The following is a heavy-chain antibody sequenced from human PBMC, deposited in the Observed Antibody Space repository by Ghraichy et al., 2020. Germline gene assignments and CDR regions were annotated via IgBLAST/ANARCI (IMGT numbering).Heavy chain of an antibody. V-gene: IGHV1-24*01. CDR1: GYTLTELS. CDR3: ATDRGGLVGATPLDY. D-gene: IGHD1-26*01. J-gene: IGHJ4*02. CDR2: FDPEDGET. Sequence: ASVKVSCKVSGYTLTELSMHWVRQAPGKGLEWMGGFDPEDGETIYAQKFQGRVTMTEDTSTDTAYMELSSLRSEDTAVYYCATDRGGLVGATPLDYWGQGTLVTVSS.